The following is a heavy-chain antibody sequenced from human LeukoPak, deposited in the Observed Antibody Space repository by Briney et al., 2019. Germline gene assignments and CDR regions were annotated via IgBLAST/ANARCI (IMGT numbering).Heavy chain of an antibody. J-gene: IGHJ4*02. D-gene: IGHD1-26*01. V-gene: IGHV3-48*04. CDR2: ISSSSSTI. CDR1: GFTFSSYS. CDR3: ARVFPAAVGACSDY. Sequence: PGGSLRLSCAASGFTFSSYSMNWVRQAPGKGLEWVSYISSSSSTIYYADSVKGRFTISRDNAKNSLYPQMNSLRAEDTAVYYCARVFPAAVGACSDYWGQGTLVTVSS.